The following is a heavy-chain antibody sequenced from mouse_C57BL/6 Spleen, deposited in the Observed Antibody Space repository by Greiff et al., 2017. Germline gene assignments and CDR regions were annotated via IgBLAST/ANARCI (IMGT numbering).Heavy chain of an antibody. J-gene: IGHJ1*03. CDR1: GYTFTSYW. CDR3: ARGLRYRYFDV. V-gene: IGHV1-52*01. CDR2: IDPSDSET. Sequence: QVQLQQSGAELVRPGSSVKLSCKASGYTFTSYWMHWVKQRPIQGLEWIGNIDPSDSETHYNQKFKDKATLTVDKSSSTAYMQLSSLTSEDSAVYYCARGLRYRYFDVWGTGTTVTVSS. D-gene: IGHD1-1*01.